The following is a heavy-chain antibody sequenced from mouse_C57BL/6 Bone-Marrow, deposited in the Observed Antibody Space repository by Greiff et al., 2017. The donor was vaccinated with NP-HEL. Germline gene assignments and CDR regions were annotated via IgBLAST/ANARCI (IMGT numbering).Heavy chain of an antibody. Sequence: QVQLQQSGAELVKPGASVKISCKASGYAFSSYWMNWVKQRPGTGLEWIGQIYPGDGDTNYNGKFKGKATLTADKSSSTSYMQLSSLTSEDSAVYFCAREGFYYGNSYAMDYWGQGTSVTVSS. CDR2: IYPGDGDT. CDR1: GYAFSSYW. V-gene: IGHV1-80*01. J-gene: IGHJ4*01. D-gene: IGHD2-1*01. CDR3: AREGFYYGNSYAMDY.